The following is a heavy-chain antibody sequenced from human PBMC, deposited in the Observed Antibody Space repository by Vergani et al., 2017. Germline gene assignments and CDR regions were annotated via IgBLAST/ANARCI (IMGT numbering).Heavy chain of an antibody. CDR3: TTPTKWELRYYFDY. Sequence: EVQLLESGGGLVQPGGSLRLTCAASEFTFSNYAMNWVRQAPGKGLEWVSGISGSGVSAYYTDSVKGRFTISRDNSKNMLLLQMNSLKTEDTAVYYCTTPTKWELRYYFDYWGQGTLVTVSS. V-gene: IGHV3-23*01. J-gene: IGHJ4*02. D-gene: IGHD3-9*01. CDR1: EFTFSNYA. CDR2: ISGSGVSA.